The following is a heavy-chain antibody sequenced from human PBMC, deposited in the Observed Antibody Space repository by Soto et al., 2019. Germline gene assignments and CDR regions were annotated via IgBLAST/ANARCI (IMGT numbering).Heavy chain of an antibody. D-gene: IGHD6-13*01. CDR2: ISGDSVDT. CDR1: GFSVSAYY. Sequence: QVQLLESGGGLVKPGGSLRLSCAASGFSVSAYYMGWIRQPPGKGLEWISYISGDSVDTNHADSVKGRFTISRDNAKNSLYLQMNSLRAEDTAVYFCATGQQVGMADIWGQGTMVTVSS. V-gene: IGHV3-11*03. CDR3: ATGQQVGMADI. J-gene: IGHJ3*02.